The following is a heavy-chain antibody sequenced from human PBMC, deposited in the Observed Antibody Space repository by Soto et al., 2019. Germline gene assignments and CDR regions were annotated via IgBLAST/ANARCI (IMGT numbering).Heavy chain of an antibody. CDR3: AKDMDAQDYYYYGKDV. Sequence: GGSLRLSCAASGFTFSSYGMHWVRQAPGKGLEWVAVISYDGSNKYYADSVKGRFTISRDNSKNKLYLQMNSLRAEDTAVYYCAKDMDAQDYYYYGKDVWGQGTTVTVSS. D-gene: IGHD2-2*01. CDR1: GFTFSSYG. J-gene: IGHJ6*02. V-gene: IGHV3-30*18. CDR2: ISYDGSNK.